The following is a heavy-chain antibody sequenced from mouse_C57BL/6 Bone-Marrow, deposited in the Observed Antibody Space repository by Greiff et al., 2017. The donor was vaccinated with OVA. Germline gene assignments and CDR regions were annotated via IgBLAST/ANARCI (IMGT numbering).Heavy chain of an antibody. CDR3: TTTVVATP. D-gene: IGHD1-1*01. Sequence: VQLQQSGAELVRPGASVKLSCTASGFNIKDDYMHWVKQRPEQGLEWIGWIDPENGDTEYASKFQGKATITADTSSNTADLQLSSLTSEDTAVYYCTTTVVATPWGQGTTLTVSS. CDR2: IDPENGDT. V-gene: IGHV14-4*01. J-gene: IGHJ2*01. CDR1: GFNIKDDY.